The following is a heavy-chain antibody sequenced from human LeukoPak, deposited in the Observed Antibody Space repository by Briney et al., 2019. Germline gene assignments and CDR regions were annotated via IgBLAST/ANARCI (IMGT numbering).Heavy chain of an antibody. Sequence: PGGSLRLSCVASGFTFSTYAMTWVRQAPGKGLERVSVISGSGRSGTNYADSVKGRVTISRDNSKNTLYLQMSSLRVEDTAIYYCAKAPGGGNWNWGQGTLVTVSS. D-gene: IGHD4-23*01. J-gene: IGHJ4*02. V-gene: IGHV3-23*01. CDR1: GFTFSTYA. CDR3: AKAPGGGNWN. CDR2: ISGSGRSGT.